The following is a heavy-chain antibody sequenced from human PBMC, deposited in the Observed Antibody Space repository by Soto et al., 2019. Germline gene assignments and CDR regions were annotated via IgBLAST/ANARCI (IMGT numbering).Heavy chain of an antibody. D-gene: IGHD6-13*01. CDR2: ISESGGST. CDR1: GFSFSDYA. J-gene: IGHJ4*02. Sequence: PGVSLRLSCAASGFSFSDYAMSCVRQAPGKGLEWVSVISESGGSTHYADSVRGRFTVSRDNSKNSLSLRMNSLRDEDTAVYFCAKRSPYSSGWYSPIFDYWGQGALVTVSS. CDR3: AKRSPYSSGWYSPIFDY. V-gene: IGHV3-23*01.